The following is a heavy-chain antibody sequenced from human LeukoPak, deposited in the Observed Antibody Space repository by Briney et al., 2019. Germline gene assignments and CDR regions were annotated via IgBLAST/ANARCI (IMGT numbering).Heavy chain of an antibody. J-gene: IGHJ5*02. V-gene: IGHV4-30-2*01. CDR3: ARVMLQPRWFDP. D-gene: IGHD2-8*01. CDR1: GGSISGGGYY. Sequence: PSETLSLTCSVSGGSISGGGYYWAWIRQPPGKGLGWIGYIYHSGSTYYNPSLKSRVTISVDRSKNQFSLKLSSVTAADTAVYYCARVMLQPRWFDPWGQGTLVTVSS. CDR2: IYHSGST.